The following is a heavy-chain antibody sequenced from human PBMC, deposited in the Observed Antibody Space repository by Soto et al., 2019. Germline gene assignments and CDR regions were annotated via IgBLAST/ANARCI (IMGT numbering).Heavy chain of an antibody. CDR3: ARDEIVVVITTWHAFDI. CDR1: GYTFTSHY. V-gene: IGHV1-46*01. D-gene: IGHD3-22*01. Sequence: VASVKVSCKASGYTFTSHYMHWVRQAPGQGLEWMGIINPSGGSTSYAQKFQGRVTMTRDTSTSTVYMELSSLRSEDTAVYYCARDEIVVVITTWHAFDIWGQGTMVTVSS. CDR2: INPSGGST. J-gene: IGHJ3*02.